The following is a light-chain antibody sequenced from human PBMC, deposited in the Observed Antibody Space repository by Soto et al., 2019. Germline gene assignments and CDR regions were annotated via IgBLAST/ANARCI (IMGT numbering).Light chain of an antibody. CDR1: TGAVASGHY. J-gene: IGLJ3*02. CDR2: DTS. Sequence: QAVVTQEPSLTVSPGGTVILTCGSSTGAVASGHYPYWFQQKPGQAPRTLIYDTSNKHSWTPARFSGSLLGGKAALILSGAQPEDEADYYCLLYYSDTRVFGGGTKLTVL. CDR3: LLYYSDTRV. V-gene: IGLV7-46*01.